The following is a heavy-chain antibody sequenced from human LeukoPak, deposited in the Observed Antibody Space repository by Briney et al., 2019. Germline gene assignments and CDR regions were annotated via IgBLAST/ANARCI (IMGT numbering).Heavy chain of an antibody. CDR2: ISGSGGST. D-gene: IGHD3-22*01. J-gene: IGHJ4*02. Sequence: GGSLRLSCAASGFTFSSYGMSWVRQAPGKGLEWVSAISGSGGSTYYADSVKGRFTISRDNSKNTLYLQMNSLRAEDTAVYYCAKDQGEMIVVVSFDYWGQGTLVTVSS. V-gene: IGHV3-23*01. CDR1: GFTFSSYG. CDR3: AKDQGEMIVVVSFDY.